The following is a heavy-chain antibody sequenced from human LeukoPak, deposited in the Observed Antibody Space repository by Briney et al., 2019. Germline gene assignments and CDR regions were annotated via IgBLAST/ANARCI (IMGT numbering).Heavy chain of an antibody. V-gene: IGHV1-2*02. J-gene: IGHJ5*02. CDR3: ARERSSGVSMIVVGNWFDP. CDR2: INPNSGGT. D-gene: IGHD3-22*01. Sequence: ASVRVSCKASGYTFTGYYMHWVRHAPGQGLEWMGWINPNSGGTNYAQKFQGRVTMTRDTSISTAYMELSRLRSDDTAVYYCARERSSGVSMIVVGNWFDPWGQGTLVTVSS. CDR1: GYTFTGYY.